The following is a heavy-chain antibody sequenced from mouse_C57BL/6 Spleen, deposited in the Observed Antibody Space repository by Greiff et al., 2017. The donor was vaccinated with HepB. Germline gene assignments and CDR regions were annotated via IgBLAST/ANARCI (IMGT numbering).Heavy chain of an antibody. D-gene: IGHD4-1*01. J-gene: IGHJ2*01. CDR1: GYTFTSYW. Sequence: QVQLQQPGAELVMPGASVKLSCKASGYTFTSYWMHWVKQRPGQGLEWIGEIDPSDSYTNYNQKFKGKSTLTVDKSSSTAYMQLSSLTSEDSAVYYCARGELGPYWGQGTTLTVSS. CDR2: IDPSDSYT. V-gene: IGHV1-69*01. CDR3: ARGELGPY.